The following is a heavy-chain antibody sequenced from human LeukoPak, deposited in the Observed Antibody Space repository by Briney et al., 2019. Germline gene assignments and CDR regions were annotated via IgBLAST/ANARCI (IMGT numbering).Heavy chain of an antibody. D-gene: IGHD5-12*01. CDR2: IIPIFGTA. Sequence: GASVKVSCKTSGGTFGTYEINWVRLAPGQGLEWMGGIIPIFGTANYAQKFQDRVTITADESTNTTYLELISLTSEDTAVYYCARPEVATTYFDYWGQGTLVTVSS. J-gene: IGHJ4*02. V-gene: IGHV1-69*13. CDR3: ARPEVATTYFDY. CDR1: GGTFGTYE.